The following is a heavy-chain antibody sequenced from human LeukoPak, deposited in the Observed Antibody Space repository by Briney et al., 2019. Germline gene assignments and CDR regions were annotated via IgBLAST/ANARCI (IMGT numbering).Heavy chain of an antibody. CDR3: ARRNGDYENWFDP. Sequence: ASETLSLTCAVYGGSFSGYYWSWIRQPPGKGLEWIGEINHSGSTNYNPSLKSRVTISVDTSKNQFSLKLSSVTAADTAVYYCARRNGDYENWFDPWGQGTLVTVSS. CDR2: INHSGST. CDR1: GGSFSGYY. V-gene: IGHV4-34*01. J-gene: IGHJ5*02. D-gene: IGHD4-17*01.